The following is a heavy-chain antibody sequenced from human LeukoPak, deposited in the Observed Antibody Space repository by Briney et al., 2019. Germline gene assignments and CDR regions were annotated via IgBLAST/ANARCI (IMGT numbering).Heavy chain of an antibody. Sequence: ASVKVSCKVSGYTLTELSMHWVRQAPGKGLEWMGGFDPEDGETIYAQKFQGRVTMTEDTSTDTAYMELSSLRSEDTAVCYCGYSSSSYYYYGMDVWGQGTTVTVSS. CDR3: GYSSSSYYYYGMDV. CDR1: GYTLTELS. V-gene: IGHV1-24*01. J-gene: IGHJ6*02. D-gene: IGHD6-13*01. CDR2: FDPEDGET.